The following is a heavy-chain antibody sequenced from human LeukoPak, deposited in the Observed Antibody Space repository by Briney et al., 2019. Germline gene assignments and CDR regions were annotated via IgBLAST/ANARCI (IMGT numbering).Heavy chain of an antibody. D-gene: IGHD6-19*01. Sequence: PGRSLRLSCTTSGFTFDDYAMSWVRQAPGKGLEWVGFFRSKPYGGTTEYAASVKGRFTISRDDSKSIAYLQMNSLKTEDTAVYYCTRSGSSGWYPGFDYWGREPWSPSPQ. CDR2: FRSKPYGGTT. J-gene: IGHJ4*02. V-gene: IGHV3-49*04. CDR1: GFTFDDYA. CDR3: TRSGSSGWYPGFDY.